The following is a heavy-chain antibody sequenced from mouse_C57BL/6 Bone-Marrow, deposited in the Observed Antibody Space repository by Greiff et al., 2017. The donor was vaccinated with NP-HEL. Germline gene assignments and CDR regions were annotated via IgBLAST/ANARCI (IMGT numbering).Heavy chain of an antibody. V-gene: IGHV1-81*01. CDR1: GYTFTSYG. Sequence: QVHVKQSGAELARPGASVKLSCKASGYTFTSYGISWVKQRTGQGLEWIGEIYPRSGNTYYNEKFKGKATLTADKSSSTAYMELRSLTSEDSAVYFCANPYYDYDALYAMDYWGQGTSVTVSS. CDR3: ANPYYDYDALYAMDY. CDR2: IYPRSGNT. J-gene: IGHJ4*01. D-gene: IGHD2-4*01.